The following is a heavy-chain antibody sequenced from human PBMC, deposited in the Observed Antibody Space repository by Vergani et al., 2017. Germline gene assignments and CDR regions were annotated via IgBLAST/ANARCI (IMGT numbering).Heavy chain of an antibody. J-gene: IGHJ4*02. CDR1: GGSINSHNYY. CDR3: ARGSXLGGSCYKPLFDY. D-gene: IGHD2-15*01. Sequence: QVQLQESGPGLVKPSQTLSLTCTVSGGSINSHNYYWSWIRQPAGKGLEWIGRIHTSGSTNYNPSLKSRVTMSEDTSKNQFSLYLTSVTAADTAVYFCARGSXLGGSCYKPLFDYWVQGILVTVSS. CDR2: IHTSGST. V-gene: IGHV4-61*02.